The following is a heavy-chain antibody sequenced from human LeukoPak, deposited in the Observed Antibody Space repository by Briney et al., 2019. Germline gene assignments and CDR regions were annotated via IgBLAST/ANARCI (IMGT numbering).Heavy chain of an antibody. V-gene: IGHV1-2*02. J-gene: IGHJ4*02. CDR3: ARDSPHQRFDY. CDR2: IDLKTGDI. CDR1: GYTFIDYW. Sequence: ASVKVSCTASGYTFIDYWIHWVRQAPGQGLEWMGRIDLKTGDITSAQKFQGRVTMTRATSIGTTYMDLSGLGTDDTAVYYCARDSPHQRFDYWGQGTLVTVSS.